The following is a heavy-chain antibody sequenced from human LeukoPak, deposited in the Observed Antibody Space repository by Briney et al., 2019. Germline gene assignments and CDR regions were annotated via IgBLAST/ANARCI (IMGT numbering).Heavy chain of an antibody. J-gene: IGHJ4*02. CDR1: GYTFTAYP. V-gene: IGHV1-2*02. CDR3: ARVRRGY. Sequence: GASVKVSCKASGYTFTAYPVHWVRQAPGQGLEWMGWINPNSGGVTYAQKFQGRVTMTRDTSISTAYMEVSSLRSDDTAVYYCARVRRGYWGQGTLVTVSS. CDR2: INPNSGGV.